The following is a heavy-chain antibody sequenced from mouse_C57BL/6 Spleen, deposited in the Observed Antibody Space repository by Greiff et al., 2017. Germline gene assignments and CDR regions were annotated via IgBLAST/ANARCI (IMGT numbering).Heavy chain of an antibody. CDR1: GYAFTNYL. Sequence: VQLQESGAELVRPGTSVKVSCKASGYAFTNYLIEWVKQRPGQGLEWIGVINPGSGGTNYNEKFKGKATLTADKSSSTAYMQLSSLTSEDSAVYFCARCSYDYGDAAMDYWGQGTSVTVSS. D-gene: IGHD2-4*01. V-gene: IGHV1-54*01. CDR3: ARCSYDYGDAAMDY. CDR2: INPGSGGT. J-gene: IGHJ4*01.